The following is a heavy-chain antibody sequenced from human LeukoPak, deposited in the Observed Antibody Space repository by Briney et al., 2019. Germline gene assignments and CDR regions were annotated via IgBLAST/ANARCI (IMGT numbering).Heavy chain of an antibody. D-gene: IGHD3-3*01. CDR1: GGTFSSYA. J-gene: IGHJ6*02. CDR3: AREDDFWSGPPYYYYGMDV. CDR2: IIPIFGTA. Sequence: SVKVSCKASGGTFSSYAISWVRQAPGQGLEWMGGIIPIFGTANYAQKFQGRVTITADESTSIAYMELSSLRSEDTAVYYCAREDDFWSGPPYYYYGMDVWGQGTTVTVSS. V-gene: IGHV1-69*01.